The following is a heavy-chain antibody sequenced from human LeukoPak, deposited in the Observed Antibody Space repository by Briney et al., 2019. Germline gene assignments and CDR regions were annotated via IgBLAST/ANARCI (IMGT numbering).Heavy chain of an antibody. Sequence: ASVKVSCKASGYTFTNYGITWVRQAPGQGLDWMGWISTYNGNTNYAQKLRGRVAMTTDTSTRTAYMELRSLRSDDTAVYYCARGGDYSPSADDYWGQGTLVTVSS. J-gene: IGHJ4*02. V-gene: IGHV1-18*01. D-gene: IGHD4-17*01. CDR2: ISTYNGNT. CDR1: GYTFTNYG. CDR3: ARGGDYSPSADDY.